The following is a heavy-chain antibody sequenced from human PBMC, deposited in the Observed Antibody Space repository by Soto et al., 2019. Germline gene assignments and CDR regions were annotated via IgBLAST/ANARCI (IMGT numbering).Heavy chain of an antibody. CDR2: INPNSGGT. CDR3: ARESGYDSFDY. CDR1: GDTFTGYY. D-gene: IGHD5-12*01. J-gene: IGHJ4*02. V-gene: IGHV1-2*04. Sequence: ASVKVSCKASGDTFTGYYMHWVRQAPGQGLEWMGWINPNSGGTNYAQKFQGWVTMTRDTSISTAYMELSRLRSDDTAVYYCARESGYDSFDYWGQGTLVTVSS.